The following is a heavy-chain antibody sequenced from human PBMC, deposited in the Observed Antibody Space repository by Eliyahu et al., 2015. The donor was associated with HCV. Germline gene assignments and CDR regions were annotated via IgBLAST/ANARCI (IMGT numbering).Heavy chain of an antibody. CDR1: RFVFRTFG. CDR3: VRDRYCDGTKCYNCFDP. CDR2: IAYDATSE. J-gene: IGHJ5*02. D-gene: IGHD2-21*01. Sequence: QMQLVESGGGVVQSGGSLRLSCSASRFVFRTFGMHWVRHAPGKGLEWLXFIAYDATSESYADSVRGRFIISRDNSRNILYLQMNRLTDEDTATYYCVRDRYCDGTKCYNCFDPWGQGTQVTVSS. V-gene: IGHV3-33*05.